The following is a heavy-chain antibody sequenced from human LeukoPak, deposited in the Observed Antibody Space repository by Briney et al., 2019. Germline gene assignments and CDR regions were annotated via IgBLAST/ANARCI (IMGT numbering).Heavy chain of an antibody. CDR2: INPSGGST. D-gene: IGHD4-23*01. J-gene: IGHJ4*02. V-gene: IGHV1-46*01. CDR1: GYTFTSYY. CDR3: ARDPFLGGNSFVGYFDY. Sequence: GASVKVSCKASGYTFTSYYMHWVRQAPGQGLEWMGIINPSGGSTSYAQKFQGRVTMTRDTSTCTVYMELSSLRSEDTAVYYCARDPFLGGNSFVGYFDYWGQGTLVTVSS.